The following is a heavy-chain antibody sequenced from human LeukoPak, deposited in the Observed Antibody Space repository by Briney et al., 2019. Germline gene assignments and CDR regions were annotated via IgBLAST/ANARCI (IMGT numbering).Heavy chain of an antibody. CDR2: IYIGGSF. Sequence: WVRQPPGKGLEWIGEIYIGGSFHYNPSLESRVIISIDKSKNQFSLKLSSVTAADTAMYYCARGLNYDLNPWGQGTLVTVSS. V-gene: IGHV4/OR15-8*02. CDR3: ARGLNYDLNP. J-gene: IGHJ5*02. D-gene: IGHD3-3*01.